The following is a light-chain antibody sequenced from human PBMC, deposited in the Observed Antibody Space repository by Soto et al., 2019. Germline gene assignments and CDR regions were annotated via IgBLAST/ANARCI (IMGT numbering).Light chain of an antibody. J-gene: IGKJ1*01. Sequence: DIQMTQSPSSVSASLGDRFTITFLASQGISSWLAWYQQKPGKAPKLLIYDASSLESGVPSRFSGSGSGTEFTLTISSLQPDDFATYYCQQYNSYSWTFGQGTKVDIK. V-gene: IGKV1-5*01. CDR1: QGISSW. CDR2: DAS. CDR3: QQYNSYSWT.